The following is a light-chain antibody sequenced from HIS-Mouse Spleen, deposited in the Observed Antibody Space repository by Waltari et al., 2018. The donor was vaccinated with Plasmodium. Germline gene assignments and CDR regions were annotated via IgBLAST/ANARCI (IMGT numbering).Light chain of an antibody. J-gene: IGLJ2*01. Sequence: SYELTQPPSVSVSPGQTASIPCSGDNSGYKYACWYQQKPGPSPVLVIYQDSKRPSGIPERFSGSNSGNTATLTISGTQAMDEADYYCQAWDSSTVVFGGGTKLTVL. CDR3: QAWDSSTVV. CDR1: NSGYKY. CDR2: QDS. V-gene: IGLV3-1*01.